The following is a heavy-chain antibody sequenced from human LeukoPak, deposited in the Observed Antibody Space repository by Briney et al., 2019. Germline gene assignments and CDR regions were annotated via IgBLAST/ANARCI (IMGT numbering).Heavy chain of an antibody. CDR1: GYTLTELS. CDR3: ATDLGYSSSYDY. J-gene: IGHJ4*02. CDR2: FVPEDGET. D-gene: IGHD6-13*01. V-gene: IGHV1-24*01. Sequence: ASVKVSCKVSGYTLTELSMHWVRQAPGKGLEWMGGFVPEDGETIYAQKFQGRVTMTEDTSTDTAYMELSSLRSEDTAVYYCATDLGYSSSYDYWGQGTLVTVSS.